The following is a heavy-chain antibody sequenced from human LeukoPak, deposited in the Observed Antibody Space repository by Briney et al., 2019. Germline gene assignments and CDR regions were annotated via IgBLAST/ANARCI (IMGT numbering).Heavy chain of an antibody. Sequence: PGGSLRLSCAASGFTFSTYSMNWVRQAPGKGLVWVSSISSGSGYIYYADSVKGRFTISRDNAKNSLYLQMNSLRAEDTAVYYCASGSTSGWSYQYYFDYWGQGTLVTVSS. CDR2: ISSGSGYI. CDR1: GFTFSTYS. CDR3: ASGSTSGWSYQYYFDY. J-gene: IGHJ4*02. D-gene: IGHD6-19*01. V-gene: IGHV3-21*01.